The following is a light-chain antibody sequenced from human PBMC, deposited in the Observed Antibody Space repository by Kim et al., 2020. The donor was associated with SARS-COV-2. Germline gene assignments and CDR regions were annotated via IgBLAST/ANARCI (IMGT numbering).Light chain of an antibody. CDR1: KLGDKY. CDR2: QDS. V-gene: IGLV3-1*01. J-gene: IGLJ3*02. CDR3: QAWDTSTYWV. Sequence: SYELTQPPSVSVSAGQTASITCSGDKLGDKYACWYQQKPGQSPVLVIYQDSKRPSGIPERFSGSNSGNTATLTISGTQAMDEADYYCQAWDTSTYWVFGG.